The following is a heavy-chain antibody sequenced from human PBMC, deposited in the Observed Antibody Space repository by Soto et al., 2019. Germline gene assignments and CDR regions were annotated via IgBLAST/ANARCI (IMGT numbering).Heavy chain of an antibody. J-gene: IGHJ4*02. CDR3: ARQADSSSPYFDY. Sequence: LSLTCTVSGGSISSGDYYWSWIRQHPGKGLEWIGYIYYSGSTYYNPSLKSRVTISVDTSKKQFSLKLSSVTAADTAVYYCARQADSSSPYFDYWGQGTLVTVSS. V-gene: IGHV4-31*03. CDR2: IYYSGST. CDR1: GGSISSGDYY. D-gene: IGHD6-6*01.